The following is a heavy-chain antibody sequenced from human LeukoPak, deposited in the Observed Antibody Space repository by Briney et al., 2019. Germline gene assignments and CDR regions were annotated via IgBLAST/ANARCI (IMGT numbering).Heavy chain of an antibody. CDR3: ARAITGTTSKAGAFDI. V-gene: IGHV4-59*12. J-gene: IGHJ3*02. CDR1: GGSISSYY. D-gene: IGHD1-20*01. CDR2: IYYSGST. Sequence: PSETLSLTCTVSGGSISSYYWSWIRQPPGKGLEWIGYIYYSGSTNYNPSLKSRVTISVDTSKNQFSLKLSSVTAADTAVYYCARAITGTTSKAGAFDIWGQGTMVTVSS.